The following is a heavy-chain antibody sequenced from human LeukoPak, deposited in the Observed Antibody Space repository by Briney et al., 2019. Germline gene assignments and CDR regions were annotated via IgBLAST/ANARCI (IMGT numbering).Heavy chain of an antibody. CDR2: INSDGSWT. V-gene: IGHV3-74*01. CDR3: VSFYETY. J-gene: IGHJ4*02. D-gene: IGHD2/OR15-2a*01. CDR1: GNYW. Sequence: GSLRLSCAASGNYWMHWVRQVPGKGLVWVSHINSDGSWTSYADSVKGRFTISKDNAKNTVFLQMNSLRAEDTAVYYCVSFYETYWGRGTLVTVSS.